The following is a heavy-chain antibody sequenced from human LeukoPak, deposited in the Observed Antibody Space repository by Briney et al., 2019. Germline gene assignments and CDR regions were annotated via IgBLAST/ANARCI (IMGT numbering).Heavy chain of an antibody. J-gene: IGHJ6*03. CDR2: IDSRART. CDR3: ARHGGPYTTYPYYYYYMDV. Sequence: SETLSLTCTVSGGVIASGGYSWSWIRQPPGKGLEWIGEIDSRARTTYNPSLKNRVSTSVDTSKNQFSLRVNYVTAADTAVYFCARHGGPYTTYPYYYYYMDVWGKGTAVSVSS. CDR1: GGVIASGGYS. D-gene: IGHD4-11*01. V-gene: IGHV4-39*01.